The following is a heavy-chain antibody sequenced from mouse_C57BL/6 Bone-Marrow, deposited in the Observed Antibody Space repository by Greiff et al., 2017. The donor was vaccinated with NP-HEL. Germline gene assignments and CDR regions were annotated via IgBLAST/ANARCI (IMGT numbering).Heavy chain of an antibody. V-gene: IGHV5-6*01. CDR3: ARQSLAWFAY. J-gene: IGHJ3*01. CDR2: ISSGGSYT. Sequence: DVQLVESGGDLVKPGGSLKLSCAASGFTFSSYGMSWVRQTPDKRLEWVATISSGGSYTYYPDSVKGRFTISRDNAKNTLYLQMSSLKSEDTAMYYCARQSLAWFAYWGQGTLVTVSA. D-gene: IGHD6-1*01. CDR1: GFTFSSYG.